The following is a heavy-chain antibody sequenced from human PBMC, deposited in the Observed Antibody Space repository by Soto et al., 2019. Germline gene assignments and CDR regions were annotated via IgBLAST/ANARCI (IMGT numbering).Heavy chain of an antibody. J-gene: IGHJ4*02. CDR3: ARLGGYYQALDS. V-gene: IGHV4-59*08. D-gene: IGHD3-22*01. CDR1: GGSISSYY. Sequence: NPSETLSLTCTVSGGSISSYYWSWIRQPPGKGLEFIGYIYYAGTTTYNPSLKSRVTISVDTSKNQFSLKLSSVTAADTAVYYCARLGGYYQALDSWGQGTLVTVSS. CDR2: IYYAGTT.